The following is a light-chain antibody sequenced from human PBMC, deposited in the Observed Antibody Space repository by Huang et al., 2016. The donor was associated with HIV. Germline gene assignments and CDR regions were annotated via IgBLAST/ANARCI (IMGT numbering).Light chain of an antibody. CDR2: NAT. V-gene: IGKV3-11*01. CDR1: QSLNKF. CDR3: QQRSSSLT. Sequence: IVLTQSPATLSLSPGERATLSCRASQSLNKFFAWSQQKRGQAPRRLIYNATDRATGVPARFSGGGSGTDFTLTITDLKAEDCAIYYCQQRSSSLTFGGGTKVEIK. J-gene: IGKJ4*01.